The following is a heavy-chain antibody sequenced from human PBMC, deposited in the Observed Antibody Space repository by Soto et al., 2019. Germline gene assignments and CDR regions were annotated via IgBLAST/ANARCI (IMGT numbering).Heavy chain of an antibody. D-gene: IGHD2-15*01. J-gene: IGHJ4*02. V-gene: IGHV3-7*01. Sequence: EVQLVESGGGLVQPGGSLRLSCAASGFTFSSYWMSWVRQAPGKGLERVASIKQDGTEKCYVDSVKGRFTVSRDNAKNSLYLQMNTLRAEDTAVYYCPRWVVVAANGGFASWGQGTLVTVSS. CDR1: GFTFSSYW. CDR3: PRWVVVAANGGFAS. CDR2: IKQDGTEK.